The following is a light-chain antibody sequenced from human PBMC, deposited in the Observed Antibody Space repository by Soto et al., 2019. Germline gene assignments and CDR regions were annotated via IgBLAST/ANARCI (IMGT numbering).Light chain of an antibody. CDR2: YTS. J-gene: IGKJ1*01. V-gene: IGKV1-33*01. CDR1: QDIRHY. Sequence: DIQMTQSASSLSASVGDRVTITCQASQDIRHYVTWYQQKPGKAPKLLIYYTSNLERGVPSKFSGSGSWTDFILTIDSLQPEDIATYDGQHFYNLPWTCGQGTKVEI. CDR3: QHFYNLPWT.